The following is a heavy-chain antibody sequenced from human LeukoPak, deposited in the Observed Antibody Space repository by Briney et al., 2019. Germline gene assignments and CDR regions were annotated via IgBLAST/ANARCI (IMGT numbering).Heavy chain of an antibody. CDR2: IYYTRST. CDR1: GFTVSSNY. V-gene: IGHV4-39*01. D-gene: IGHD3-22*01. J-gene: IGHJ2*01. CDR3: ARGVTMIVVVIHDWYFDL. Sequence: PGGSLRLSCAASGFTVSSNYMSWIRQPPGKGLEWIGSIYYTRSTYYNPSLKSRVTISVDTSKNQFSLKLTSVTAADTAVYYCARGVTMIVVVIHDWYFDLWGRGTLVTVSS.